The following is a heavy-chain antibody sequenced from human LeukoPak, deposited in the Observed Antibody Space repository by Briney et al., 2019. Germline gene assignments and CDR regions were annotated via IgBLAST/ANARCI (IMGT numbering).Heavy chain of an antibody. J-gene: IGHJ6*03. CDR3: ATPTVAYYYYYMDV. CDR2: INSDGSST. V-gene: IGHV3-74*01. Sequence: GGSLRLSCAASGFTFSSYWMHWVRQAPGKGLVWVSRINSDGSSTSYADSVKGRFTISRDNAKNTLHLQMNSLRAEDTAVYYCATPTVAYYYYYMDVWGKGTTVTVSS. CDR1: GFTFSSYW. D-gene: IGHD2-15*01.